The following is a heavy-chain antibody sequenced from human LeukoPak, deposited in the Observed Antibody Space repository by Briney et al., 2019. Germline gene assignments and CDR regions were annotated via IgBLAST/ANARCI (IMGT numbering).Heavy chain of an antibody. CDR1: GLTFSSYA. J-gene: IGHJ3*01. Sequence: PGGSLRLSCAGSGLTFSSYAMHWVRQAPGKGLEWVAAISYDGSNKYYADSVKGRFTISRDNSKNTLYLQMNSLRAEDTAVYCCAKDGRGPYSGYQVVWGQGTMVTVSS. D-gene: IGHD5-12*01. CDR2: ISYDGSNK. V-gene: IGHV3-30*18. CDR3: AKDGRGPYSGYQVV.